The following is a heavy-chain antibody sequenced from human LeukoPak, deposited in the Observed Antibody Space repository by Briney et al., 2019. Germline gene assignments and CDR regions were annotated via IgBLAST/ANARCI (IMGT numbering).Heavy chain of an antibody. CDR3: ARDLITIFGVVITRYCMNV. CDR2: ISAYNGNT. D-gene: IGHD3-3*01. J-gene: IGHJ6*02. V-gene: IGHV1-18*01. Sequence: ASVTVSCTASGYTFTSYGISWMRQAPGHGLEWMGWISAYNGNTNYAQKLQGRVTMTTDTSTSTAYMELRSLRSDDTAVYYCARDLITIFGVVITRYCMNVWSQGTSVTVPS. CDR1: GYTFTSYG.